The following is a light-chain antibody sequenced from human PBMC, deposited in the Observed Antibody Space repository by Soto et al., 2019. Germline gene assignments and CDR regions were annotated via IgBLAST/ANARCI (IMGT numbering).Light chain of an antibody. CDR3: QQYGTSLT. CDR2: GAS. CDR1: QSVSNSY. V-gene: IGKV3-20*01. Sequence: DIVLTQSPGTLSLSPGERATLSCRASQSVSNSYLAWYQQKPGQAPRLLIYGASSRATGIPDRFSGSGSGTDFTLTISRLEPEDFAVYYCQQYGTSLTVGGGTKVDIK. J-gene: IGKJ4*01.